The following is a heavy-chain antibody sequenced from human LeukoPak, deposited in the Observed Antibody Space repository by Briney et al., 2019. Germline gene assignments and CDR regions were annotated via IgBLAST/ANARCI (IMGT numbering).Heavy chain of an antibody. Sequence: PGGSLRLSCAASGFTFSSYWMSWVRQAPGKGLEWVANIKQDGSEKYYVDSVKGRFTISRDNAKNSLYLQMNSLRAEDTAVYYCARGGVWGSYRPNWYFDLWGRGTLVTVSS. CDR2: IKQDGSEK. D-gene: IGHD3-16*02. CDR1: GFTFSSYW. J-gene: IGHJ2*01. V-gene: IGHV3-7*03. CDR3: ARGGVWGSYRPNWYFDL.